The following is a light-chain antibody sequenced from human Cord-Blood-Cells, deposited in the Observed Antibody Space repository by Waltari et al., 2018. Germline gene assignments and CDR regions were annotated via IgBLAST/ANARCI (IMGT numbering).Light chain of an antibody. V-gene: IGKV1-13*02. CDR1: QGISSA. Sequence: AIQLTQSPSSLSASVGNRVTITCRASQGISSALSWYQLKPGKAPKLLIYDASSVESGVPSRFSGSGSGTDFTLTISSLQPEDFATYYCQQFNSYPYTFGQGTKLEIK. CDR3: QQFNSYPYT. J-gene: IGKJ2*01. CDR2: DAS.